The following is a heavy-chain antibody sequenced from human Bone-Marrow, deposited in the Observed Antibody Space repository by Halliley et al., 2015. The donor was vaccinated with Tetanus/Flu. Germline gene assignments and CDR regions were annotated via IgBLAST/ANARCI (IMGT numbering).Heavy chain of an antibody. Sequence: IFYADSVEGRFTVSRDSATNSLYLQLNSLRTEDTAVYYCARTQCTHGLCFRGRGSDDGYYSLDVWGQGTTVTVSS. CDR3: ARTQCTHGLCFRGRGSDDGYYSLDV. V-gene: IGHV3-21*01. CDR2: I. D-gene: IGHD2-8*01. J-gene: IGHJ6*02.